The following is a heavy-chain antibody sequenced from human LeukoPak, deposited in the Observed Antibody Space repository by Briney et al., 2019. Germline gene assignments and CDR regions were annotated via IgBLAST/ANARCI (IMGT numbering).Heavy chain of an antibody. D-gene: IGHD2-21*02. Sequence: GGSLRLSCAASGFTFSSYGMHWVRQAPGKGLEWVAFIRYDGSNKYYADSVKGRFTISRDNSKNTLYLQMNSLRAEDTAVYYCAKDRSSYCGGDCYPDYWGQGTLVTVSS. J-gene: IGHJ4*02. CDR2: IRYDGSNK. CDR1: GFTFSSYG. V-gene: IGHV3-30*02. CDR3: AKDRSSYCGGDCYPDY.